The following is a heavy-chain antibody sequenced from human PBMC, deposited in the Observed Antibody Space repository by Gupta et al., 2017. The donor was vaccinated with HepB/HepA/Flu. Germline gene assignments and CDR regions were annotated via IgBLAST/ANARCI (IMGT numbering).Heavy chain of an antibody. V-gene: IGHV2-70*15. CDR1: GFSLRTSGMS. D-gene: IGHD2-15*01. Sequence: QVTWTGSGPALVRPTQPLTLPCSFCGFSLRTSGMSVSWIRQPPGEAPQWLARIDWDDNKYYSPSLRSGVIMSKDTSKIHVVLTMTNMGPQDTATYFCARMGYYSAWYYFDFWGRGTLVTVSS. CDR3: ARMGYYSAWYYFDF. CDR2: IDWDDNK. J-gene: IGHJ4*02.